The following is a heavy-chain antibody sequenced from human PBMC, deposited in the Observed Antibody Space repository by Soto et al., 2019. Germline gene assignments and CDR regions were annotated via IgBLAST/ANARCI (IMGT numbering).Heavy chain of an antibody. CDR1: GFTFSSYT. J-gene: IGHJ6*02. CDR2: IGTSSSYI. Sequence: PGGSLRLSCAASGFTFSSYTMNWVRQAPGRGLEWVSSIGTSSSYIYYADSVKGRFTISRDNAKNSLFLQMNSLRADDTAVYYCARDSVRDFLYYYYGMDGWGQGTTVTVSS. D-gene: IGHD2-21*02. CDR3: ARDSVRDFLYYYYGMDG. V-gene: IGHV3-21*01.